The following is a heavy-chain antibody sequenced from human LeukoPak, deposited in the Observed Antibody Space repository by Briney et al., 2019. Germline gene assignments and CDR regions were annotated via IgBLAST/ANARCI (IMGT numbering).Heavy chain of an antibody. CDR3: ASTPGSYFGMGEYYFDY. Sequence: SVKVSCKASGGTFSSYAISWVRQAPGQGLEWMGGIIPIFGTANHAQKFQGRVTITADESTSTAYMELSSLRSEDTAVYYCASTPGSYFGMGEYYFDYWGQGTLVTVSS. D-gene: IGHD1-26*01. V-gene: IGHV1-69*13. CDR1: GGTFSSYA. J-gene: IGHJ4*02. CDR2: IIPIFGTA.